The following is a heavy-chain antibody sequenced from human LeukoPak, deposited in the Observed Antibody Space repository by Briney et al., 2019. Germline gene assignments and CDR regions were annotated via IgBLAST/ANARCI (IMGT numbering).Heavy chain of an antibody. CDR3: ARGGYCSGGSCYNTVYFDY. CDR1: AYTFTSYG. CDR2: ISAYNGNT. Sequence: ASVTVSCKASAYTFTSYGISWVRQAPGQGLEWMGWISAYNGNTNYAQKLQGRVTITTDTSTSTAYMELGSLRSDDTAVYYCARGGYCSGGSCYNTVYFDYWGQGTLVTVSS. D-gene: IGHD2-15*01. V-gene: IGHV1-18*01. J-gene: IGHJ4*02.